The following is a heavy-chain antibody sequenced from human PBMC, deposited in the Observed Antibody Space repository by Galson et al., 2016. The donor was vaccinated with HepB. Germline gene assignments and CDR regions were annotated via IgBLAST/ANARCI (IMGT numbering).Heavy chain of an antibody. D-gene: IGHD6-13*01. CDR3: TRGMSSLLDYYYYGMDV. V-gene: IGHV3-30-3*01. J-gene: IGHJ6*02. CDR1: GFTLSRNA. CDR2: ISYDGSNS. Sequence: SLRLSCAASGFTLSRNAMHWVRQAPGKGLEWVAVISYDGSNSHYADSVKGRFTTSRDNSKNTLFLLMTSLRAEDTAVYYCTRGMSSLLDYYYYGMDVWGQGATATVSS.